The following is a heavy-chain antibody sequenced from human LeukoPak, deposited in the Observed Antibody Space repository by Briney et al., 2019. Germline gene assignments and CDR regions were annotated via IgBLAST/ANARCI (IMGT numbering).Heavy chain of an antibody. CDR3: ASRYCSSTSCRSYWYFDL. CDR2: IKQDGSEK. Sequence: GGSLRLSYAASGFTFSSYWMSWVRQAPGKGLEWVANIKQDGSEKYYVDSVKGRFTISRDNAKNSLYLQMNSLRAEDTAVYYCASRYCSSTSCRSYWYFDLWGRGTLVTVSS. V-gene: IGHV3-7*01. D-gene: IGHD2-2*01. CDR1: GFTFSSYW. J-gene: IGHJ2*01.